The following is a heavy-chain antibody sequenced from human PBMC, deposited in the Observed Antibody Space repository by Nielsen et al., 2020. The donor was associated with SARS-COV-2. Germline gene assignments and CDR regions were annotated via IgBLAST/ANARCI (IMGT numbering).Heavy chain of an antibody. V-gene: IGHV3-72*01. CDR2: TRNKANSYTT. J-gene: IGHJ5*02. Sequence: WIRQPPGKGLEWVGRTRNKANSYTTEYAASVKGRFTISRDDSKNSLYLQMNSLRAEDTAVYYCARGMDTAMDYYNWFDPWGQGTLVTVSS. CDR3: ARGMDTAMDYYNWFDP. D-gene: IGHD5-18*01.